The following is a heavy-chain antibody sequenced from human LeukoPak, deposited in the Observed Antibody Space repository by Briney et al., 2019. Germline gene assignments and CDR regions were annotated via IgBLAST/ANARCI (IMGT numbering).Heavy chain of an antibody. CDR1: GFTFSSYG. Sequence: GGSLRLSCAASGFTFSSYGMHWVRQAPGKGLEWVAVIWYDGSNKYYADSVKGRFTISRDNSKNTLYLQMNSLRAEDTAMYYCARDPTDSSGHEGGDYWGQGTLVTVSS. V-gene: IGHV3-33*01. D-gene: IGHD3-22*01. CDR3: ARDPTDSSGHEGGDY. J-gene: IGHJ4*02. CDR2: IWYDGSNK.